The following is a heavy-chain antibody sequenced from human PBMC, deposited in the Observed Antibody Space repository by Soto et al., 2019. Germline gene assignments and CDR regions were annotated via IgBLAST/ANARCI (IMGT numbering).Heavy chain of an antibody. CDR1: GFTFSSYG. CDR3: AKGYDFWSGEYYYFYYMDV. V-gene: IGHV3-30*18. D-gene: IGHD3-3*01. J-gene: IGHJ6*03. CDR2: ISYDGSNK. Sequence: GGSLRLSCAASGFTFSSYGMHWVRQAPGKGLEWVAVISYDGSNKYYADSVKGRFTISRDNSKNTLYLQMNSLRAEDTAVYYCAKGYDFWSGEYYYFYYMDVWGKGTTVTVSS.